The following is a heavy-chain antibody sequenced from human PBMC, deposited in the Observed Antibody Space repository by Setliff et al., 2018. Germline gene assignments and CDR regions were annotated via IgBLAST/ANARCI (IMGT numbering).Heavy chain of an antibody. CDR3: ARLPRTVTHFDY. V-gene: IGHV4-59*01. CDR2: IFYSGSS. J-gene: IGHJ4*02. Sequence: SETLSLTCTVSCVSIRSYYWSWIRQPPGKGLEWIGYIFYSGSSNYNPSLQSRVSISVDTSKNQLSLKLDSLTAADTAVYFCARLPRTVTHFDYWGQGAPVTVSS. D-gene: IGHD4-17*01. CDR1: CVSIRSYY.